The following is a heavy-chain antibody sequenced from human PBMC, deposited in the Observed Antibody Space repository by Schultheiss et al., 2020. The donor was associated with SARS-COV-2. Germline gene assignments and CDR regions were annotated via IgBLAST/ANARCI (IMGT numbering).Heavy chain of an antibody. CDR3: AKDVRYYDSSGYYLWYFDL. CDR1: GFTFSSYG. Sequence: GGSLRLSCAASGFTFSSYGMHWVRQAPGKGLEWVAVISYDGSNKYYADSVKGRFTISRDNSKNTLYLQMNSLRAEDTAVYYCAKDVRYYDSSGYYLWYFDLWGRGTLVTVSS. V-gene: IGHV3-30*18. D-gene: IGHD3-22*01. CDR2: ISYDGSNK. J-gene: IGHJ2*01.